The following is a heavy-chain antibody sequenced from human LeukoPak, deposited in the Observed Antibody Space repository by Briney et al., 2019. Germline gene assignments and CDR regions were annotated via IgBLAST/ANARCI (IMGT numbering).Heavy chain of an antibody. J-gene: IGHJ5*02. Sequence: PSETLSLTCTVSGGSISSYYWNWIRQPPGKGLEWIGYIYTSGGTNYNPSLKSRVTIAVDTSKNQFSLNLTSVTAADTAVYYCAAATGQYNWFDPWGQGTLVTVSS. CDR2: IYTSGGT. D-gene: IGHD6-13*01. V-gene: IGHV4-4*09. CDR3: AAATGQYNWFDP. CDR1: GGSISSYY.